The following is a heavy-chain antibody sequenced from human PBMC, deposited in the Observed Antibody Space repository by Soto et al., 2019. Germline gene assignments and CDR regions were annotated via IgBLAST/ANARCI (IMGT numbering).Heavy chain of an antibody. CDR2: ISGINDYI. CDR3: VRSGLGYCSGTSCYYNS. D-gene: IGHD2-2*01. J-gene: IGHJ4*02. V-gene: IGHV3-21*01. CDR1: GFTFSSYS. Sequence: GGSLRLSCAASGFTFSSYSMNWVRQAPGKGLEWVSSISGINDYIYYADSVKGRFTISRDNAKNSLFLQMNSLRAEDTAVYYCVRSGLGYCSGTSCYYNSWGQGTLVTVSS.